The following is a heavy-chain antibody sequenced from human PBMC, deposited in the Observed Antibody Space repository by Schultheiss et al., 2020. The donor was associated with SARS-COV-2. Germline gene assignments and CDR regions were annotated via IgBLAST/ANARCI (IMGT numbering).Heavy chain of an antibody. V-gene: IGHV4-34*01. J-gene: IGHJ4*02. CDR3: ARGEYSSSWYAFDY. CDR1: GFTFSDYY. CDR2: INHSGST. D-gene: IGHD6-13*01. Sequence: ESLKISCAASGFTFSDYYMSWIRQPPGKGLEWIGEINHSGSTNYNPSLKSRVTISVDTSKNQFSLKLSSVTAADTAVYYCARGEYSSSWYAFDYWGQGTLVTVSS.